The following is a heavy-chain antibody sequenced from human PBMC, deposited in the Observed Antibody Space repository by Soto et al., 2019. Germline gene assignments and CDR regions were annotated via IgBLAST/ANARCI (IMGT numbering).Heavy chain of an antibody. Sequence: EVQLVQSGAEVKKPGESLKISCKGSGYSFTSYWIGWVRQMPGKGLEWMGIIYPGDSDTRYSPSFQGQVTISADKSISTAYLEGSRLKASDIAMYYGARYYDFWSGYPPGSWFDPWGQGTLVTVSS. CDR2: IYPGDSDT. CDR1: GYSFTSYW. CDR3: ARYYDFWSGYPPGSWFDP. J-gene: IGHJ5*02. D-gene: IGHD3-3*01. V-gene: IGHV5-51*03.